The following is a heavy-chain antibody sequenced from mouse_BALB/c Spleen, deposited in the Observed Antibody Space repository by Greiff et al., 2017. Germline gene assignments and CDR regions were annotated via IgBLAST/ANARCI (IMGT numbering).Heavy chain of an antibody. Sequence: EVKLMESGGGLVQPGGSRKLSCAASGFTFSSFGMHWVRQAPEKGLEWVAYISSGSSTIYYADTVKGRFTISRDNPKNTLFLQMTSLRSEDTAMYYCARSGGSYYFDYWGQGTTLTVSS. CDR3: ARSGGSYYFDY. CDR1: GFTFSSFG. CDR2: ISSGSSTI. J-gene: IGHJ2*01. V-gene: IGHV5-17*02. D-gene: IGHD1-2*01.